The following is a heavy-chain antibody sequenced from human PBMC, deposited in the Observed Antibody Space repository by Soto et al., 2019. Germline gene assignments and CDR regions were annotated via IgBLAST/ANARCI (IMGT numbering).Heavy chain of an antibody. V-gene: IGHV3-30*04. CDR3: VGAAMWTGKGFEA. CDR2: TSYDGTNK. D-gene: IGHD3-9*01. Sequence: ESGGGVVQPGRSLRLSCAASGFSFSSYTMHWVRQTPGRGLQWVAVTSYDGTNKYYADSVRGRFTISRDNSNSTLYLQMNNLRADDTAVYYCVGAAMWTGKGFEAWGQGTLLTVSS. CDR1: GFSFSSYT. J-gene: IGHJ5*02.